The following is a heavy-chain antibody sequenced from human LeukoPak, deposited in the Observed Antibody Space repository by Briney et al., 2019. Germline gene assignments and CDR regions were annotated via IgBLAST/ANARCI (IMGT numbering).Heavy chain of an antibody. CDR2: IYSGGST. D-gene: IGHD5-24*01. Sequence: GGSLRLSCAASGFTVSSNYMTWVRQAPGKGLECVSVIYSGGSTYYADSVKGRFAISRDNARNSLYLQMNSLRAEDTAVYYCARSRRDNYYYYYGMDVWGQGTTVIVSS. J-gene: IGHJ6*02. V-gene: IGHV3-53*01. CDR1: GFTVSSNY. CDR3: ARSRRDNYYYYYGMDV.